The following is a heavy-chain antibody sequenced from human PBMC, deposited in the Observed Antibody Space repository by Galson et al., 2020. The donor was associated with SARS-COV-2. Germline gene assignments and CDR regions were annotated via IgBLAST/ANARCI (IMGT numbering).Heavy chain of an antibody. Sequence: ASVKVSCQVSGYNFNRLSVTWVRQAPGQRLEWMGWISAYNDNTIYEQKVQDRVTMTTDTSTSTAYMELRSLRFDDTAVYYCSRAGTVEMGHMGWFDPWGQGTLVTVSS. V-gene: IGHV1-18*01. CDR3: SRAGTVEMGHMGWFDP. J-gene: IGHJ5*02. D-gene: IGHD3-10*01. CDR2: ISAYNDNT. CDR1: GYNFNRLS.